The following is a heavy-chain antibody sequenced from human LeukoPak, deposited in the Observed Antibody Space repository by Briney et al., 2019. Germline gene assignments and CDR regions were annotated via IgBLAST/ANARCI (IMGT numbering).Heavy chain of an antibody. V-gene: IGHV3-30*02. CDR1: GFTFSTYG. J-gene: IGHJ4*02. CDR3: AKDMWDYYGSGSYYNGIDY. D-gene: IGHD3-10*01. CDR2: TRYDGSNK. Sequence: GGSLRLSCAASGFTFSTYGIHWVRQAPGKGLEWVTFTRYDGSNKYYADSVKGRFTISRDNSKNTLYLQMDSLRAEDTAVYYCAKDMWDYYGSGSYYNGIDYWGQGTLVTVSS.